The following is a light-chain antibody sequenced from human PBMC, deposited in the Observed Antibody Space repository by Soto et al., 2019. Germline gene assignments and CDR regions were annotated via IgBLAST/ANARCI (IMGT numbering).Light chain of an antibody. CDR2: DAS. V-gene: IGKV1-5*01. Sequence: DIQITQSPSTLSASVRDRVTIACRASQSISSWLAWYQQKPGKAPKLLIYDASSLGSGVPSRFSGSGSGTEFTLTISSLQPDDFATYYCQQYNSYSWTFGQGTKVDIK. CDR1: QSISSW. J-gene: IGKJ1*01. CDR3: QQYNSYSWT.